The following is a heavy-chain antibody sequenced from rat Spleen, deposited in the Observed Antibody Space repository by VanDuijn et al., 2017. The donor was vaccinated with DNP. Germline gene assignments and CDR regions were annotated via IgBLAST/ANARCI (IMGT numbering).Heavy chain of an antibody. CDR1: GFTFSDYY. CDR3: AARYSSSWFAY. CDR2: ISYDGGST. Sequence: EVQLVESGGGLVQPRRSLKLSCAASGFTFSDYYMAWVRQAPTKGLEWVASISYDGGSTNYRDSVKGRFTISRDNAKSSLYLQMNSLRSEDTATYYCAARYSSSWFAYWGQGTLVTVSS. J-gene: IGHJ3*01. D-gene: IGHD1-2*01. V-gene: IGHV5-20*01.